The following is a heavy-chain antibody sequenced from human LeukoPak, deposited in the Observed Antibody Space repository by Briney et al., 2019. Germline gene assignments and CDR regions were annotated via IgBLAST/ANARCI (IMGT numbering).Heavy chain of an antibody. D-gene: IGHD6-13*01. Sequence: SETPSLTCTVSGYSISSGYYWGWIRQPPGKGLEWIGSIYHSGSTYYNPSLKSRVTISVDPSKNQFSLKLSSVTAADTAVYYCASSFSIAAARDYWGQGTLVTVSS. J-gene: IGHJ4*02. CDR1: GYSISSGYY. V-gene: IGHV4-38-2*02. CDR2: IYHSGST. CDR3: ASSFSIAAARDY.